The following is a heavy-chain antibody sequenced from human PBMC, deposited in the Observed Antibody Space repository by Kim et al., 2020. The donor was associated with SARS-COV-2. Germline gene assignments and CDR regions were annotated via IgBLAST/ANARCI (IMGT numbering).Heavy chain of an antibody. Sequence: GGSLRLSCTASGFTFGDYAMSWFRQAPGKGLEWVGFIRSKAYGGTTEYAASVKGRFTISRDDSKSIAYLQMNSLKTEDTAVYYCTRDLSSGWYPRHGDVWGQGTTVTVSS. V-gene: IGHV3-49*03. D-gene: IGHD6-19*01. CDR2: IRSKAYGGTT. CDR1: GFTFGDYA. CDR3: TRDLSSGWYPRHGDV. J-gene: IGHJ6*02.